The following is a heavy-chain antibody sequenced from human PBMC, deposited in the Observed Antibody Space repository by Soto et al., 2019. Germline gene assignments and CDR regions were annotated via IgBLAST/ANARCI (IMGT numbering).Heavy chain of an antibody. CDR3: AKDPRYDSSGYYYYYYYYGMDV. D-gene: IGHD3-22*01. V-gene: IGHV3-30*18. J-gene: IGHJ6*02. CDR1: GFTFSSHG. CDR2: ISYDGSNK. Sequence: GGSLRLSCAASGFTFSSHGMHWVRQAPGKGLEWVAVISYDGSNKYYADSVKGRFTISRDNSKNTLYLQMNSLRAEDTAVYYCAKDPRYDSSGYYYYYYYYGMDVWGQGTTVTVSS.